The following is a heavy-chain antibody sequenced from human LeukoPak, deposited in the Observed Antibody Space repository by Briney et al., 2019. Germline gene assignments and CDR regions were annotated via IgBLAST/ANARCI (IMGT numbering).Heavy chain of an antibody. CDR3: ATNPLY. Sequence: PGGSLRLSCAAPGFTFSNTWMSWVRQAPGKGLEWVGRIKTKNDGETTNYAAPVKGRFTISRDDSKNTLYLLMNSLRIEDTAVYYCATNPLYWGQGTLVTVSS. V-gene: IGHV3-15*01. CDR1: GFTFSNTW. J-gene: IGHJ4*02. CDR2: IKTKNDGETT.